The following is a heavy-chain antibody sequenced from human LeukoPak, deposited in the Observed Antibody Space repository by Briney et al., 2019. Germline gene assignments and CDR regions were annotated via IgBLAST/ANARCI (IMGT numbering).Heavy chain of an antibody. D-gene: IGHD3-10*01. Sequence: AGGSLRLSCAASGFTFSSYGMHWVRQAPGKGLEWVAVISYDGSNKYYADSVKGRFTISRDNSKNTLYLQMNSLRAEDTAVYYCAKDKYYYYGSGSLSDYWGQGTLVTVSS. CDR2: ISYDGSNK. J-gene: IGHJ4*02. V-gene: IGHV3-30*18. CDR3: AKDKYYYYGSGSLSDY. CDR1: GFTFSSYG.